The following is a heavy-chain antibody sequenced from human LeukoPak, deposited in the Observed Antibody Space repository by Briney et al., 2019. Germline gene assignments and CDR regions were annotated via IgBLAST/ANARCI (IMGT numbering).Heavy chain of an antibody. CDR1: GYTFTRYY. V-gene: IGHV1-2*02. D-gene: IGHD2-2*01. CDR3: AFIGRYCSSTSCSFDY. CDR2: INPNSGGT. J-gene: IGHJ4*02. Sequence: ASVKVSCKASGYTFTRYYMHWVRQAPGQGLEWRGWINPNSGGTNYAQKFQGRVTMTRDTSISTAYMELSRLRSDDTAVYYCAFIGRYCSSTSCSFDYWGQGTLVTVSS.